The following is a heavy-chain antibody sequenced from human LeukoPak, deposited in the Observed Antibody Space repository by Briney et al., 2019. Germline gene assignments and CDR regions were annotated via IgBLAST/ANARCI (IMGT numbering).Heavy chain of an antibody. Sequence: PSETLSLTCSDSGGSVSNYYWSWIRQPLEKGLEWIGHIFYTGSTKYNPSLKSRVTISVDTAKNQFSLKLSSVTAADTAVYYCARVGGYTYGYEFDYWGQGTLVTVSS. CDR2: IFYTGST. V-gene: IGHV4-59*02. D-gene: IGHD5-18*01. CDR1: GGSVSNYY. J-gene: IGHJ4*02. CDR3: ARVGGYTYGYEFDY.